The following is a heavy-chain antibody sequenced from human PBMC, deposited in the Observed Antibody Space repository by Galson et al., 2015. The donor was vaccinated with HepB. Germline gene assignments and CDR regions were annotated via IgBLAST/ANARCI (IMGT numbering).Heavy chain of an antibody. V-gene: IGHV1-46*01. CDR1: GYTFTSYY. J-gene: IGHJ6*02. CDR3: AGSGGKTTDHYYYGMDV. Sequence: SVKVSCKASGYTFTSYYIHWVRQAPGQGLEWMGVINPRSGNTSYAQKFQGRVTMTRDTSTSTVYTELSSLRSEDTAVYYCAGSGGKTTDHYYYGMDVWGQGTTVTVS. D-gene: IGHD1-7*01. CDR2: INPRSGNT.